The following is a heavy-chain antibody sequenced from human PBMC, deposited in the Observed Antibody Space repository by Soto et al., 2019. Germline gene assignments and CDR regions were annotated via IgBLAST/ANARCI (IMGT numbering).Heavy chain of an antibody. D-gene: IGHD6-13*01. V-gene: IGHV5-10-1*01. CDR3: ARHRSSSNEVTYYYGMDV. CDR2: MDPSDSSA. CDR1: GYSFTSYW. Sequence: GESLKISCKGSGYSFTSYWISWVRQVPGKGLEWMGRMDPSDSSANYSPSFQGHVTISADKSIPTAYLQWSSLRASDTAMYYCARHRSSSNEVTYYYGMDVWAQGTTVTVSS. J-gene: IGHJ6*02.